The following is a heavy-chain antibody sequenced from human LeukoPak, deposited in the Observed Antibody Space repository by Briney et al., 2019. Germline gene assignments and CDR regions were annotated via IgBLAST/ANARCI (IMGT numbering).Heavy chain of an antibody. V-gene: IGHV3-30*04. Sequence: GGSLRLSCAASGFTFSHYTMHWVRQAPGKGLEWVAFISYDGSNKYYADSVKGRFTISRDNSQNTLYLQMVSLRPGDTAMYYCARDFHSRRYCDWWGQGTLVTVSS. CDR2: ISYDGSNK. CDR1: GFTFSHYT. J-gene: IGHJ4*02. CDR3: ARDFHSRRYCDW. D-gene: IGHD2-15*01.